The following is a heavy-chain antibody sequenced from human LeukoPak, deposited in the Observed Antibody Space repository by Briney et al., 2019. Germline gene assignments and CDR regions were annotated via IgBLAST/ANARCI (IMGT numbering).Heavy chain of an antibody. Sequence: GGSLRPSCAASGFTFSNYWMHWVPQAPGRGLVWVSRVDSDGSSSTYADSVKGRFTISRDNAKNTLYLQMNSLRAEDTAVYYCAAPGSRLSGPFDFWGQGTLVSVSS. CDR3: AAPGSRLSGPFDF. CDR2: VDSDGSSS. CDR1: GFTFSNYW. J-gene: IGHJ4*02. V-gene: IGHV3-74*01. D-gene: IGHD3-10*01.